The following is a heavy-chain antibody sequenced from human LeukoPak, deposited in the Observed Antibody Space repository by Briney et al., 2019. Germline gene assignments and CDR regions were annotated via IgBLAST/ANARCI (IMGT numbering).Heavy chain of an antibody. CDR1: GYTFTSNG. J-gene: IGHJ4*02. D-gene: IGHD3-22*01. V-gene: IGHV1-18*01. CDR2: ISAYNGNT. Sequence: EASVKVSCKASGYTFTSNGISWVRQAPGQGLEWMGWISAYNGNTNYAQKLQGRVTMTTDTSTSTAYMELRSLRSEDTAVYYCAAAEANYDSSGSDYWAREPWSPSPQ. CDR3: AAAEANYDSSGSDY.